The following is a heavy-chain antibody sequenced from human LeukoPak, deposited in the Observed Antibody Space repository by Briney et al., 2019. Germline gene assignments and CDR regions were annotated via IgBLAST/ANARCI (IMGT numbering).Heavy chain of an antibody. CDR1: GYSISSGYY. D-gene: IGHD3-10*01. V-gene: IGHV4-38-2*02. Sequence: SETLSLTCTVSGYSISSGYYWGWIRQPPGKGLEWIGSIYHSGSTYYNPSLKSRVTISVDTSKNQFSLKLSSVTAADTAVYYCARDVVVRVRGVFDYWGQGTLVTVSS. CDR3: ARDVVVRVRGVFDY. CDR2: IYHSGST. J-gene: IGHJ4*02.